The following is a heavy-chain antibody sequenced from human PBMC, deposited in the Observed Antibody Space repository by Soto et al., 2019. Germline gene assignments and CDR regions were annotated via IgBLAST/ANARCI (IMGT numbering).Heavy chain of an antibody. CDR3: AGMPSTSGFRFDP. V-gene: IGHV4-30-2*01. CDR2: IYRSGVT. D-gene: IGHD6-19*01. CDR1: GDSSSTSTYS. Sequence: SETLSLTCSFSGDSSSTSTYSWSWIRQPPGKALEWVGFIYRSGVTSYNPSLKSRVSISLDTSNNQCSLKLGSVTAADTAVYYCAGMPSTSGFRFDPWGPGTLVTVSS. J-gene: IGHJ5*02.